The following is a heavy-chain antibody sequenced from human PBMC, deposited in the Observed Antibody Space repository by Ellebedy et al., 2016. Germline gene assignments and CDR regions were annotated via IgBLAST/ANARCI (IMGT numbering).Heavy chain of an antibody. D-gene: IGHD3-3*02. CDR1: GFTVSSNY. CDR2: IYAGGST. V-gene: IGHV3-66*04. J-gene: IGHJ4*02. Sequence: GGSLRLSCAVSGFTVSSNYLSWVRQAPGKGLEWVSVIYAGGSTFYADSVKGRFTISRDSSKNTLLLQMNGVRAEDTAVYYCVTPGGYVGAFSQWGQGTLVIVSS. CDR3: VTPGGYVGAFSQ.